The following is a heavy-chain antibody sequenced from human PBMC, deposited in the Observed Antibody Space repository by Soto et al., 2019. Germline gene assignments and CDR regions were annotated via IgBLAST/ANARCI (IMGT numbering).Heavy chain of an antibody. Sequence: QVQLQESGPGLVKPSETLSLTCTVSDDSSSNYKWSWILQPPGRRLEWIGYIDSNGGTSYNPSLQSRVTISIDTSTKQFFLKLSSVTAADTAVYYCVRQGFGRLHGLVDVWGQGTTVTVSS. V-gene: IGHV4-59*08. CDR2: IDSNGGT. D-gene: IGHD3-10*01. CDR3: VRQGFGRLHGLVDV. CDR1: DDSSSNYK. J-gene: IGHJ6*02.